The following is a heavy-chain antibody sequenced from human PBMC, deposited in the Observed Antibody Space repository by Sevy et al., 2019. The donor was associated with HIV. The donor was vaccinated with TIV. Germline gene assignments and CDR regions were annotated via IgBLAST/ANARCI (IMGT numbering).Heavy chain of an antibody. CDR2: IYSDGST. Sequence: GGSLRLSCAASGFPVSSYYMSWVRQAPGKGLEWVSVIYSDGSTYHADSVKGRFTISRDNSKNTLYLQMNSLRVEDTAVYYCARGKSGYGYGLDYWGQGTLVTVSS. J-gene: IGHJ4*02. CDR3: ARGKSGYGYGLDY. CDR1: GFPVSSYY. V-gene: IGHV3-66*01. D-gene: IGHD5-18*01.